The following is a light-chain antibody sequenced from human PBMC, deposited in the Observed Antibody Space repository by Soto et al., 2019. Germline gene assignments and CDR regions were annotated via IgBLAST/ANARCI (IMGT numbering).Light chain of an antibody. V-gene: IGKV3-15*01. J-gene: IGKJ1*01. CDR3: QQYNNWPPWT. CDR1: QSVSSN. Sequence: EIVLTQSPATLSVSPLERAPLXCTASQSVSSNLAWYQQKPGQAPRLLIYGASTRATGIPARFSGSGSGTEFTLTISSLQSEDFAVYYCQQYNNWPPWTFGQGTKVDIK. CDR2: GAS.